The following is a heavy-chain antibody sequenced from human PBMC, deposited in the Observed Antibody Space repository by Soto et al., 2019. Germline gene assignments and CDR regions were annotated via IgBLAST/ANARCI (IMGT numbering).Heavy chain of an antibody. J-gene: IGHJ3*01. CDR3: AVIPG. V-gene: IGHV3-30-3*01. Sequence: QVQLVESGGGVVQPGRSLRLSCAASGFTFSSYAMHWVRQAPGKGLEWVAVISYDGSNKYYADSVKGRFTISRDNSKNTLYLQMNSLRAEDTAVYYCAVIPGGGQGTMVTVSS. D-gene: IGHD2-2*01. CDR2: ISYDGSNK. CDR1: GFTFSSYA.